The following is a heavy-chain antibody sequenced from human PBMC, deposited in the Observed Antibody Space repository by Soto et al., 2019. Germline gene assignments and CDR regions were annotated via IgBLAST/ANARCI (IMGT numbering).Heavy chain of an antibody. CDR1: GFTFSSYA. CDR3: ARDYDIPDV. D-gene: IGHD3-9*01. CDR2: ISYDGSNK. V-gene: IGHV3-30-3*01. J-gene: IGHJ6*02. Sequence: QVQLVESGGGVVQPGRSLRLSCAASGFTFSSYAMHWVRQAPGKGLEWVAVISYDGSNKYYADSVKGRFTISRDNSKNTLYLQMNSLRAEDTAVYYCARDYDIPDVWGQGTTVTVSS.